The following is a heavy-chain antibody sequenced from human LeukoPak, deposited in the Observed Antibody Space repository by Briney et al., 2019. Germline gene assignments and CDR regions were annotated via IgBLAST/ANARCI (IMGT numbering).Heavy chain of an antibody. D-gene: IGHD5-18*01. CDR1: GFTFSTYW. J-gene: IGHJ6*02. CDR2: INQDGSEK. V-gene: IGHV3-7*04. Sequence: GGSLRLSCAASGFTFSTYWMNWVRQAPGKGLEWVANINQDGSEKFYVDSVRGRFTISRDNAKNSLYLQMNSLRAEDAAVYYCARDTRRDTYYHGMDVWGQGTTVTVSS. CDR3: ARDTRRDTYYHGMDV.